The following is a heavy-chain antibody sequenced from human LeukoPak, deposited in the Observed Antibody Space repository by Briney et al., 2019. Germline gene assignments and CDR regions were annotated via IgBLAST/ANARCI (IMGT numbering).Heavy chain of an antibody. Sequence: PSETLSLTCAVSSGSISSSTWWSWVRQPPGKGLEWIGEINHSGSTHYTPSLKSRVTISVDTSDNKFSLKMISVTAADVAVYYCALGYNDIWELWGRGTLVTVSS. CDR1: SGSISSSTW. J-gene: IGHJ4*02. CDR3: ALGYNDIWEL. D-gene: IGHD5-24*01. V-gene: IGHV4-4*02. CDR2: INHSGST.